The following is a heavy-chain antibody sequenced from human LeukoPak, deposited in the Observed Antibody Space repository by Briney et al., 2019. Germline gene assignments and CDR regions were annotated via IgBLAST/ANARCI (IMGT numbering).Heavy chain of an antibody. V-gene: IGHV3-23*01. Sequence: GGSLRLSCAASGFTFSSYAMSWVRQAPGKGLEWVSSISGSGGSTYYADSVTGRFTISRDNSKNTPYLQMNSMRAEDTAVYYCAKGVDKRWDAYEGMDVGGQG. J-gene: IGHJ6*02. CDR1: GFTFSSYA. CDR2: ISGSGGST. D-gene: IGHD1-26*01. CDR3: AKGVDKRWDAYEGMDV.